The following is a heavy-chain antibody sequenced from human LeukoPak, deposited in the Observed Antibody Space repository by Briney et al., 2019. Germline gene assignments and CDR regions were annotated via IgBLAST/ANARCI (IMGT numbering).Heavy chain of an antibody. CDR3: AREWAVVTARRRYAFDI. CDR2: IYYSGST. Sequence: SETLSLTCTASGGSISSYYWSWIRQPPGKGLEWIGYIYYSGSTNYNPSLKSRVTISVDTSKNQFSLKLSSVTAADTAVYYCAREWAVVTARRRYAFDIWGQGTMVTVSS. J-gene: IGHJ3*02. D-gene: IGHD2-21*02. CDR1: GGSISSYY. V-gene: IGHV4-59*01.